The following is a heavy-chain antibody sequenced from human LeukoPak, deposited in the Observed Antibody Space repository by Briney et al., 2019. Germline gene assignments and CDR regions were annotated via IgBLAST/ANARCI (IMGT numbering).Heavy chain of an antibody. J-gene: IGHJ4*02. D-gene: IGHD3-3*01. V-gene: IGHV4-34*01. CDR2: INHSGST. CDR3: HSRFLEWLLDY. Sequence: SETLSLTCAVYGGSFSGYYWSWIRQPPGKGLEWIGEINHSGSTNYNPSLKSRVTISVDRSKNQFSLRLSSVNDADTAIYYCHSRFLEWLLDYWGQGTLVTVSS. CDR1: GGSFSGYY.